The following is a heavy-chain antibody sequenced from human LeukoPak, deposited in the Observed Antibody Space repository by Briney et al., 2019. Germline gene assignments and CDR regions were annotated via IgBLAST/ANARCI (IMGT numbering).Heavy chain of an antibody. CDR2: ISGDGGST. CDR1: GFSFSTYT. D-gene: IGHD3-10*01. J-gene: IGHJ4*02. CDR3: AKDFGRNLGGPGY. Sequence: GGSLRLSCAASGFSFSTYTMVWVRQAPGGGPEWVSGISGDGGSTYYTDAVRGRFAISRDNSKSTLYLEMNSLRAEDTAMYYCAKDFGRNLGGPGYWGRGTLVTVSS. V-gene: IGHV3-23*01.